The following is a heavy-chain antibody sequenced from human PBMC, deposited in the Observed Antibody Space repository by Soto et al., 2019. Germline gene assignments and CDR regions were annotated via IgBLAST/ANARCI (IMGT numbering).Heavy chain of an antibody. CDR1: GGTFSSYA. CDR2: IIPIFGTA. CDR3: ARARVGGYSKSYYYYSGMDV. Sequence: SVKVSCKASGGTFSSYAISWVRQAPGQGLEWMGGIIPIFGTANYAQKFQGRVTITADKSTSTAYMELSSLRSEDTAVYYCARARVGGYSKSYYYYSGMDVWGQGTTVTVSS. D-gene: IGHD4-4*01. V-gene: IGHV1-69*06. J-gene: IGHJ6*02.